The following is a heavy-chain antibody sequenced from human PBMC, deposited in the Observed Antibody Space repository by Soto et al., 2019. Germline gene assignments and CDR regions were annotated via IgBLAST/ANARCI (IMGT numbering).Heavy chain of an antibody. CDR1: GGTFSSYT. Sequence: SVKVSCKASGGTFSSYTISWVRQAPGQGLEWMGRIIPILGIANYAQKFQGRVTITADKSTSTAYMELSSLRSEDTAVYYCASDKAADSYYYGSGLFDPWGQGTLVTVSS. D-gene: IGHD3-10*01. V-gene: IGHV1-69*02. J-gene: IGHJ5*02. CDR3: ASDKAADSYYYGSGLFDP. CDR2: IIPILGIA.